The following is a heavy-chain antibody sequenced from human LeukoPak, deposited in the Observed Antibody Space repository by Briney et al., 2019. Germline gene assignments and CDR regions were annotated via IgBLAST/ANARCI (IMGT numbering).Heavy chain of an antibody. Sequence: ASVKVSCKTSGYTFTSYAISWVRQAPGQGLECMGWISTYTGNTDYAQKLQGRVTMTTDTSTSTAYMELRSLRSDDTAVYYCARVLQYYDILTGYSSDAFDIWGQGTMVTVSS. CDR1: GYTFTSYA. D-gene: IGHD3-9*01. CDR2: ISTYTGNT. CDR3: ARVLQYYDILTGYSSDAFDI. J-gene: IGHJ3*02. V-gene: IGHV1-18*01.